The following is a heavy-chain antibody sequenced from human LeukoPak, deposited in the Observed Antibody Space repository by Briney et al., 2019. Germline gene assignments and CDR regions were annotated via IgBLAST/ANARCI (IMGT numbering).Heavy chain of an antibody. CDR2: ISGSGGST. CDR3: AKWGYYDSSGYPPLFDY. J-gene: IGHJ4*02. Sequence: GGSLRLSCAASGFTFSRYAMSWVRQAPGKGLEWVSAISGSGGSTYYADSVKGRFTISRDNSKNTLYLQMNSLRAEDTAVYYCAKWGYYDSSGYPPLFDYWGQGTLVTVSS. D-gene: IGHD3-22*01. CDR1: GFTFSRYA. V-gene: IGHV3-23*01.